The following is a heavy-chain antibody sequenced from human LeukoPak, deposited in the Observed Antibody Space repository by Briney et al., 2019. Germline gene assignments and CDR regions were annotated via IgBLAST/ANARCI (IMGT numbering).Heavy chain of an antibody. CDR3: ARDTYSGYDSLFGNYFYYAMDV. CDR1: GDSVSSNSAA. CDR2: KYYRSKWYN. Sequence: SQTLSLTCAISGDSVSSNSAAWNWTRQTPWRGLEWLGRKYYRSKWYNDYAVSVKSRITINPDTSRNQFSLQLNSVTPEDTAVYYCARDTYSGYDSLFGNYFYYAMDVWGQGTTVTVSS. J-gene: IGHJ6*02. D-gene: IGHD5-12*01. V-gene: IGHV6-1*01.